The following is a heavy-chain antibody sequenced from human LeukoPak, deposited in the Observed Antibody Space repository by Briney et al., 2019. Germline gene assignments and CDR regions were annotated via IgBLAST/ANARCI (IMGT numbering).Heavy chain of an antibody. Sequence: SQTLSLTCTVSGGSISSGSYYWSWIRQPAEKGLEWIGRIYTSGSTNYNPSLKSRVTISVDTSKNQFSLKLSSVTAADTAVYYCARAGSRGIGPVWGQGTMVTVSS. D-gene: IGHD3-10*01. V-gene: IGHV4-61*02. J-gene: IGHJ3*01. CDR1: GGSISSGSYY. CDR3: ARAGSRGIGPV. CDR2: IYTSGST.